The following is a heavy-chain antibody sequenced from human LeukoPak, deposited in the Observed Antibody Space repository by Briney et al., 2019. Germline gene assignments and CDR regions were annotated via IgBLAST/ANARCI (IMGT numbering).Heavy chain of an antibody. J-gene: IGHJ4*02. V-gene: IGHV3-7*03. CDR3: ARGRPGTLDY. D-gene: IGHD1-1*01. CDR1: GFTFRSYW. CDR2: IKQDGSEK. Sequence: GGSLRLSCAAYGFTFRSYWMSWVRQAPGKGLEWVANIKQDGSEKDYVDSVKGRFTISRDNAKNSLYLQMNSLRAEDTAVYYCARGRPGTLDYWGQGTLVTVSS.